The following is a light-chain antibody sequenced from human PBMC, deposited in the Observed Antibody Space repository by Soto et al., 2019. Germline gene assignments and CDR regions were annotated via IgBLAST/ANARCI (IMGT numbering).Light chain of an antibody. J-gene: IGLJ2*01. CDR2: EVS. Sequence: QSALTQPASVSGSPGQSITISCTGTSSDVGGYNYVSWYQQHPGKAPKLMIYEVSNRPSGVSSRFSGSKSGNTASLTIPGLQAEDEADYYCSSYTRSSALVLFGGGTKLTVL. CDR3: SSYTRSSALVL. CDR1: SSDVGGYNY. V-gene: IGLV2-14*01.